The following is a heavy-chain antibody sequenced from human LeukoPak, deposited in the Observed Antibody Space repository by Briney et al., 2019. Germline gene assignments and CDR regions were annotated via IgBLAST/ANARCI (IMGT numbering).Heavy chain of an antibody. J-gene: IGHJ6*03. CDR2: IIPIFGTA. Sequence: SVKVSCKASRGTFSSYAISWVRQAPGQGLEWMGGIIPIFGTANYAQKFQGRVTITTDESTSTAYMELSSLRSEDTAVYYCARVRWRDYYYMDVWGKGTTVTVSS. CDR3: ARVRWRDYYYMDV. V-gene: IGHV1-69*05. D-gene: IGHD2-15*01. CDR1: RGTFSSYA.